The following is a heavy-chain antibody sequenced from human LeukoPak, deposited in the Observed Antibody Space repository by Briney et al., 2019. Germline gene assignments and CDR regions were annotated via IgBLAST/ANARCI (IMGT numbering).Heavy chain of an antibody. J-gene: IGHJ5*02. Sequence: GGSLRLSCAASGFTVSSNFMAWVRQAPGKGLEWVSVIYGGGSTFYADSVKGRSTISRDNSQNTMYLQMNGLRAEDTAVYYCAGTSYAAFDPWGQGTLVTVSS. V-gene: IGHV3-53*01. CDR3: AGTSYAAFDP. CDR1: GFTVSSNF. CDR2: IYGGGST. D-gene: IGHD2-8*01.